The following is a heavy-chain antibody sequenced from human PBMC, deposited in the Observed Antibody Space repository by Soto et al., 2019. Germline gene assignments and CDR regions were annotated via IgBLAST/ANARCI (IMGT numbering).Heavy chain of an antibody. Sequence: QVQLQESGPGLVKPSQTLSLTCTVSGGSISSGGYYWSWIRQHPGKGLEWIGYIYSSGSTYYNPSLKSRVTISVYTSTNQFSLKLSSVTAADTAVYYCARGVTMVRGVIHTPYFDYWGQGTLVTVSS. CDR3: ARGVTMVRGVIHTPYFDY. CDR1: GGSISSGGYY. V-gene: IGHV4-31*03. J-gene: IGHJ4*02. D-gene: IGHD3-10*01. CDR2: IYSSGST.